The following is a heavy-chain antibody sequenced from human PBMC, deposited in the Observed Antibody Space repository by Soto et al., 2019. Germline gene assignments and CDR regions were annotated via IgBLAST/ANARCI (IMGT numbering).Heavy chain of an antibody. V-gene: IGHV1-2*04. CDR1: GYTFTGYY. CDR2: INPNSGGT. D-gene: IGHD3-22*01. Sequence: GASVKVSCKASGYTFTGYYMHWVRQAPGQGLEWMGWINPNSGGTNYAQKFQGWVTMTRDTSISTAYMELSRLRSDDTAVYYCAREGDYYDSSGLQYFQHWGRGTLVTVS. J-gene: IGHJ1*01. CDR3: AREGDYYDSSGLQYFQH.